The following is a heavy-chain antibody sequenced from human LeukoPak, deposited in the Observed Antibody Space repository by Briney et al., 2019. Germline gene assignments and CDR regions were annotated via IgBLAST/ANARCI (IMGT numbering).Heavy chain of an antibody. J-gene: IGHJ4*02. V-gene: IGHV3-30-3*01. Sequence: GGSLRLSCAASGFTFSSYIMHWVRQAPGKGLEWVAAISYDGSKKYYADSVKGRFTFSRDNSKNTLYLQMNSLRTEDTAVYYCARGGYSSSSVYFDYWGQGTPVTVSS. CDR3: ARGGYSSSSVYFDY. CDR1: GFTFSSYI. CDR2: ISYDGSKK. D-gene: IGHD6-6*01.